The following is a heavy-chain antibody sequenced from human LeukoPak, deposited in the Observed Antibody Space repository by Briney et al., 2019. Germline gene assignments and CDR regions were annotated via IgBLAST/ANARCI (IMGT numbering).Heavy chain of an antibody. Sequence: PGGSLRLSCAASGSTVSSSNYMNWVRQAPGKGLEWVSGIYTGDTTYYTDSVKGRFTISRDNPNNTLYLQMHSLRAEDTAVYYCAREISRFGIWGQGTLVTVSS. CDR3: AREISRFGI. J-gene: IGHJ4*02. V-gene: IGHV3-66*01. CDR1: GSTVSSSNY. D-gene: IGHD3-16*01. CDR2: IYTGDTT.